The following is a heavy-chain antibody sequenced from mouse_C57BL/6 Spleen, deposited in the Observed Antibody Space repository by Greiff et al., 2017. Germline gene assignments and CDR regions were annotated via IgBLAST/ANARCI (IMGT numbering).Heavy chain of an antibody. J-gene: IGHJ1*03. CDR2: IDPSDSYT. Sequence: QVHVKQPGAELVMPGASVKLSCKASGYTFTSYWMHWVKQRPGQGLEWIGEIDPSDSYTNYNQKFKGKSTLTVDKSSSTAYMQLSSLTSEDSAVYYCANSPQGYFDVWGTGTTVTVSS. CDR3: ANSPQGYFDV. CDR1: GYTFTSYW. V-gene: IGHV1-69*01. D-gene: IGHD2-12*01.